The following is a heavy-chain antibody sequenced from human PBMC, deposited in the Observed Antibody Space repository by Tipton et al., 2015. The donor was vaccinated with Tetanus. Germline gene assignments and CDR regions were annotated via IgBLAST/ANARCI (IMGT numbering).Heavy chain of an antibody. CDR1: GASXSXYY. CDR2: IYXXGST. J-gene: IGHJ3*02. Sequence: TLSLTCTVSGASXSXYYXXWIRQXPGKGXEWIGXIYXXGSTNYNPSPKSRVTISVDXPKNPFSLKLSSVTAADTAVYYCARDRTICSGGSCYGIPGAFDIWGQGTMVTVSS. CDR3: ARDRTICSGGSCYGIPGAFDI. V-gene: IGHV4-59*01. D-gene: IGHD2-15*01.